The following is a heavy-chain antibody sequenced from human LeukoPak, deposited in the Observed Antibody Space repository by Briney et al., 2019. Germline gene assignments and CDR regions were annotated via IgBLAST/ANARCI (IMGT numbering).Heavy chain of an antibody. J-gene: IGHJ3*02. V-gene: IGHV4-34*01. Sequence: SETLSLTCAVYGGSFSGYYWSWIRQPPGKGLEWIGEINHSGSTNYNPSLKSRVTISVDTSKNQFSLKLSSVTAADTAVYYCARDGRYYDSSGTNAFDIWGQGTMVTVSS. CDR2: INHSGST. CDR1: GGSFSGYY. D-gene: IGHD3-22*01. CDR3: ARDGRYYDSSGTNAFDI.